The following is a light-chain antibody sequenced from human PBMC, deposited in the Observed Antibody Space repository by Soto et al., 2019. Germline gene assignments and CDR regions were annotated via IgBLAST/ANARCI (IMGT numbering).Light chain of an antibody. Sequence: QSVLTQPRSVSGSPGQSVTISCTGTTNDVGNYNYVSWYQQHPSKAPKLMIYDVTKRPSGVPDRFSGSKSGNTASLTISGLQAEDEADYYCCSYAGSDSYVFGTGTKVTVL. CDR1: TNDVGNYNY. CDR2: DVT. CDR3: CSYAGSDSYV. V-gene: IGLV2-11*01. J-gene: IGLJ1*01.